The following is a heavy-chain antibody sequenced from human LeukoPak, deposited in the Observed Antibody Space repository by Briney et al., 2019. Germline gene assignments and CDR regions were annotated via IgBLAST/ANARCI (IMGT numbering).Heavy chain of an antibody. CDR2: ISYDGSNK. CDR3: AKLLLPNDYGGNF. D-gene: IGHD4-23*01. V-gene: IGHV3-30*18. CDR1: GFTFSSYG. Sequence: PGGSLRLSCAASGFTFSSYGMHWVRQAPGKGLEWVAVISYDGSNKYYADSVKGRFTISRDNSKNTLYLQMNSLRAEDTAVYYCAKLLLPNDYGGNFWGQGTLVTVSS. J-gene: IGHJ4*02.